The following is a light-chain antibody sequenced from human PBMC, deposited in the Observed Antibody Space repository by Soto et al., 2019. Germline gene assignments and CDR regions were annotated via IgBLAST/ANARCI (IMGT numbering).Light chain of an antibody. CDR1: SSDVGRYIY. CDR2: EVS. CDR3: SSYGGSNNYV. Sequence: QSALAQPPSASGSLGQSVTISCTGTSSDVGRYIYVSWYQQHPGKAPKIIMYEVSKRPSGVPDRFPGSKSGNTASLTVSGLQAEDEADYYCSSYGGSNNYVFGTGTKVTVL. V-gene: IGLV2-8*01. J-gene: IGLJ1*01.